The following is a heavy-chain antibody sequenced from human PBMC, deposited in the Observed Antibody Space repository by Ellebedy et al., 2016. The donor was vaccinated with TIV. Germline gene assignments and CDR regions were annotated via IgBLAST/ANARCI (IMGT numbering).Heavy chain of an antibody. J-gene: IGHJ3*02. Sequence: GESLKISCAASGFTFSNHWMSWVRQAPGMGLEWVAAIKQDGSEKYYVDSVKGRFTISRDNAKNSLLLQMNSLRAEGTAVYFCARGSNGAFDIWGQGTLVTVSS. V-gene: IGHV3-7*01. CDR2: IKQDGSEK. CDR3: ARGSNGAFDI. D-gene: IGHD1-26*01. CDR1: GFTFSNHW.